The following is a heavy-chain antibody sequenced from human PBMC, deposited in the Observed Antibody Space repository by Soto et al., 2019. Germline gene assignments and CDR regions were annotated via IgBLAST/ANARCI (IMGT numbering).Heavy chain of an antibody. V-gene: IGHV3-53*01. CDR3: ASWLEREHAYDI. CDR1: GLTFRGKKY. D-gene: IGHD1-1*01. J-gene: IGHJ3*02. Sequence: LRLCCAALGLTFRGKKYITWVRQAPGKGLEWVSALYDVDGTYYADSAKGRFTISRDNSNNIIYLQMNSLGPDDTAVYYCASWLEREHAYDIWGLGTMVTVSS. CDR2: LYDVDGT.